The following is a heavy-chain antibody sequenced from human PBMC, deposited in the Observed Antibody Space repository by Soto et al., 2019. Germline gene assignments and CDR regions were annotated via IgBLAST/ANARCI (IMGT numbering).Heavy chain of an antibody. CDR3: AHRVLRTVFGLVTTTAIYFDF. CDR1: GFSLTTSGVG. V-gene: IGHV2-5*02. Sequence: QITLNESGPTVVRPTETLTLTCRFSGFSLTTSGVGVGWIRQSPGKAPEWLALIYWDDHKRYSASLKSRLTLTKDTSKNQVVLTVSDLDPTDTATYYCAHRVLRTVFGLVTTTAIYFDFWGQGTPVAVSS. CDR2: IYWDDHK. J-gene: IGHJ4*02. D-gene: IGHD3-3*01.